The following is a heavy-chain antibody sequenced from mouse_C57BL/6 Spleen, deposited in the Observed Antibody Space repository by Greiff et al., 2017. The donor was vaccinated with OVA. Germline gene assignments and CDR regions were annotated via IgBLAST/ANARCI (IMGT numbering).Heavy chain of an antibody. CDR2: IRNKANGYTT. Sequence: EVKLMESGGGLVQPGGSLSLSCAASGFTFTDYYMSWVRQPPGKALEWLGFIRNKANGYTTEYSASVKGRFTISRDNSQSILYLQMNALRAEDSATYYCARPGWLLWYFDVWGTGTTVTVSS. D-gene: IGHD2-3*01. J-gene: IGHJ1*03. CDR1: GFTFTDYY. V-gene: IGHV7-3*01. CDR3: ARPGWLLWYFDV.